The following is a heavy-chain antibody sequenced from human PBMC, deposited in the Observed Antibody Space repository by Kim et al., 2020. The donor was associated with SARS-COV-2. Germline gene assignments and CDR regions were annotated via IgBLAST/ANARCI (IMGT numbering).Heavy chain of an antibody. D-gene: IGHD6-6*01. CDR1: GYTFTGYY. V-gene: IGHV1-2*02. J-gene: IGHJ5*02. CDR2: INPNSGGT. Sequence: ASVKVSCKASGYTFTGYYMHWVRQAPGQGLEWMGWINPNSGGTNYAQKFQGRVTMTRDTSISTAYMELSRLRSDDTAVYYCAREDVPHHQGWFDPWGQGTLVTVSS. CDR3: AREDVPHHQGWFDP.